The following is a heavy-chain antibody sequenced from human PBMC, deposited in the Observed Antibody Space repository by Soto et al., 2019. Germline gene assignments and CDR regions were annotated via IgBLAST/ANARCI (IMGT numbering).Heavy chain of an antibody. CDR2: IVVGSGNT. V-gene: IGHV1-58*01. Sequence: ASVKVSCKASGFTFTNSAVQWVRQARGQRLEWIGWIVVGSGNTNYAQKFQERVTITRDMSTSTAYMELSSLRSEDTAVYYCARDMSGGTYNYYYGMDVWGQGTTVTVSS. D-gene: IGHD1-26*01. CDR3: ARDMSGGTYNYYYGMDV. CDR1: GFTFTNSA. J-gene: IGHJ6*02.